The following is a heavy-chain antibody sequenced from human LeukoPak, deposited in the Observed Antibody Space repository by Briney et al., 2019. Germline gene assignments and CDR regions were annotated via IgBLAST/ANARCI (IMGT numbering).Heavy chain of an antibody. Sequence: PGGSLRLSCAASGFTFSSYGMHWVRQAPGKGLVWVSRIYSDGGRTDYADSVKGRFTISGDNAKNTLYLQMNSLRADDTAVYYCTRSGRGGAFDIWGQGTLVTVS. CDR2: IYSDGGRT. CDR1: GFTFSSYG. J-gene: IGHJ3*02. CDR3: TRSGRGGAFDI. D-gene: IGHD1-26*01. V-gene: IGHV3-74*01.